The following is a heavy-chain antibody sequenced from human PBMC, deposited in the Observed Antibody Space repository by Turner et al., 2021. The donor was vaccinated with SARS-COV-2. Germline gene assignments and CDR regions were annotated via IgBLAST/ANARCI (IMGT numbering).Heavy chain of an antibody. CDR2: ISNDGSKE. V-gene: IGHV3-30*18. CDR1: GFTFSTYG. D-gene: IGHD3-10*01. Sequence: QVQLVESGGGLVQPGQSLRLSCPAPGFTFSTYGMHWVRQAPGKGLQWLALISNDGSKEYYADSVSGRFTVSRDNSKNTLHLHMNSRRPEDTAVYRCAKSGILMITLMTHFDQWGQGTLVTVSS. J-gene: IGHJ4*02. CDR3: AKSGILMITLMTHFDQ.